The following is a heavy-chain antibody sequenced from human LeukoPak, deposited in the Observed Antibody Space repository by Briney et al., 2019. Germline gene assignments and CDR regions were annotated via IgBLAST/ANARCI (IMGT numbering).Heavy chain of an antibody. D-gene: IGHD4-17*01. CDR2: FDPEDGET. Sequence: ASVKVSCKVSGYTLTELSMHWVRQAPGKGLERMGGFDPEDGETIYAQKFQGRVTMTEDTSTDTAYMELSSLRSEDTAVYYCATDHPTTVTTALDYWGQGTLVTVSS. CDR1: GYTLTELS. V-gene: IGHV1-24*01. CDR3: ATDHPTTVTTALDY. J-gene: IGHJ4*02.